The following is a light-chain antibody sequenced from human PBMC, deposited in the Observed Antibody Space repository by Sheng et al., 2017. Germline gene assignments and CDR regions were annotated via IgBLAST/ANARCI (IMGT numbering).Light chain of an antibody. V-gene: IGKV3-20*01. CDR1: HSVSTSY. J-gene: IGKJ2*01. CDR3: HHYGTPMST. CDR2: AAS. Sequence: EIVLTQSPGTLSLSPGERATLSCRASHSVSTSYLAWYQHKPGQVPRLLIFAASSRATGIPDRFSGSGSGTDFTLTISSLEPEDFAVYYCHHYGTPMSTFGQGTKLEIK.